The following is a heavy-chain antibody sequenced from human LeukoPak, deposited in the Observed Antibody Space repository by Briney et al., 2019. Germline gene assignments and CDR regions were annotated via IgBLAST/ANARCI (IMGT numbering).Heavy chain of an antibody. V-gene: IGHV1-8*01. CDR3: ARGPPITMIVVVTPFDN. J-gene: IGHJ4*02. CDR1: GYTFTSYD. D-gene: IGHD3-22*01. Sequence: ASVKVSCKASGYTFTSYDINWVRQATGQGLEWMGWMSPNSGNTGYAQKFQGRVTMTRNTSISTAYMELSSLRSEDTAVYYCARGPPITMIVVVTPFDNWGQGTLVTVSS. CDR2: MSPNSGNT.